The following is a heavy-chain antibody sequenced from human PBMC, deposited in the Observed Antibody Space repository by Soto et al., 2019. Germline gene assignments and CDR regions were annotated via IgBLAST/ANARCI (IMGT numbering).Heavy chain of an antibody. V-gene: IGHV4-31*03. CDR3: ARSQDIVVVVAATAATFDI. D-gene: IGHD2-15*01. CDR2: IYYSGST. Sequence: QVQLQESGPGLVKPSQTLSLTCTVSGGSISSGGYYWSWIRQHPGKGLEWIGYIYYSGSTYYNPSLNSRVTISVDTSKNQFSLKLSSVTAADTAVYYCARSQDIVVVVAATAATFDIWGQGTMVTVSS. J-gene: IGHJ3*02. CDR1: GGSISSGGYY.